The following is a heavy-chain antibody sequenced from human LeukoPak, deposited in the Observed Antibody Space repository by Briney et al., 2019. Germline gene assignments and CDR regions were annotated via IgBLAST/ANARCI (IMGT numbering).Heavy chain of an antibody. D-gene: IGHD5-18*01. CDR2: ISAYNGKT. CDR3: ARDSRWGSPDTAMVLARAYYYGMDV. V-gene: IGHV1-18*04. J-gene: IGHJ6*04. CDR1: GYTFTSYG. Sequence: ASVKVSCKASGYTFTSYGISWVRQAPGQGLEWMGWISAYNGKTNYAQKLQGRVTMTTDTSTSTAYMELRSLRSDDTAVYYRARDSRWGSPDTAMVLARAYYYGMDVWGKGTTVTVSS.